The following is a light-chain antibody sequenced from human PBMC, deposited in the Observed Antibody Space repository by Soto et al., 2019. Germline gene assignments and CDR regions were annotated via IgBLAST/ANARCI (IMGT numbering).Light chain of an antibody. CDR1: QSVSSSY. CDR3: QQYGSSLFT. CDR2: GAS. J-gene: IGKJ3*01. V-gene: IGKV3-20*01. Sequence: EIVLTKSPGTLSLSPGERATLSCRASQSVSSSYLAWYQQKPGQAPRLLIYGASSRATGIPDRFSGSGSGTEFTLTISRLEPEDFAVYYCQQYGSSLFTFGPGTKVDFK.